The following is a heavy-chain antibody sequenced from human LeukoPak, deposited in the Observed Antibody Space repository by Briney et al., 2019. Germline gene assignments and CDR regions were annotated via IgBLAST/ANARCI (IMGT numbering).Heavy chain of an antibody. CDR3: ARKSAGFLTA. CDR2: IKPSSGDT. V-gene: IGHV1-2*02. CDR1: GYTFTGDQ. Sequence: ASVKVSCKASGYTFTGDQIYWLRQAPGQGLEWVGWIKPSSGDTLYVQKFQGRVTMTRDKSISSAYMELSSLRSDDTAVYYCARKSAGFLTAWGQGTLVTVSS. D-gene: IGHD2/OR15-2a*01. J-gene: IGHJ5*02.